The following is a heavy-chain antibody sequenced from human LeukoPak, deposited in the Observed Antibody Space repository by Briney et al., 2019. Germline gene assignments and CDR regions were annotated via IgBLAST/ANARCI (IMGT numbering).Heavy chain of an antibody. CDR2: INPNSGGT. V-gene: IGHV1-2*02. CDR3: AKGLQMATIDY. CDR1: GYTFSDYY. D-gene: IGHD5-24*01. J-gene: IGHJ4*02. Sequence: ASVKVSCKASGYTFSDYYMHWMRQAPGQGLEWMGWINPNSGGTNYAQKFQGRVTMTRDTSITTAYMELSRLRSDDTAVYYCAKGLQMATIDYWGQGTLVTVSS.